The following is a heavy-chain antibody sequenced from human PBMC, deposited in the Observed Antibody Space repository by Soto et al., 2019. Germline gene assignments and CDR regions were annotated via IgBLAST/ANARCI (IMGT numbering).Heavy chain of an antibody. CDR2: ISFDGTEQ. CDR3: TISLTYSFDY. CDR1: GFTFGDYG. V-gene: IGHV3-30*03. J-gene: IGHJ4*02. Sequence: QVQLVESGGGVVQPGRSLRLSCAASGFTFGDYGIHWVRQAPGKGPEWLALISFDGTEQHYADSVKGRFTISRDNSKNTLYLQMNSLRVDDTAVYYCTISLTYSFDYWGQGTLLTVSS. D-gene: IGHD2-21*02.